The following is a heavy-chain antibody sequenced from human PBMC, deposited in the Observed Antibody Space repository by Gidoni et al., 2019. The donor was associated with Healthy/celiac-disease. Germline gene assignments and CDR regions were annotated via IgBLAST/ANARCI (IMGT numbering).Heavy chain of an antibody. V-gene: IGHV4-39*07. CDR1: GGSISSSSYY. Sequence: QLQLQESGPGLVKPSETLSLTCTVSGGSISSSSYYWGWIRQPPGKGLEWIGSIYYSGSTYYNPSLKSRVTISVDTSKNQFSLKLSSVTAADTAVYYCARAFPSVAAAGWFDPWGQGTLVTVSS. CDR2: IYYSGST. J-gene: IGHJ5*02. D-gene: IGHD6-13*01. CDR3: ARAFPSVAAAGWFDP.